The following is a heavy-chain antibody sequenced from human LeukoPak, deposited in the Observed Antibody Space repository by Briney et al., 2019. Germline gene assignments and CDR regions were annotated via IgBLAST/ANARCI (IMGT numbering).Heavy chain of an antibody. V-gene: IGHV4-59*01. D-gene: IGHD6-19*01. CDR1: GGSISSYY. CDR2: IYYSGST. J-gene: IGHJ4*02. CDR3: ARDLLGSSGWIL. Sequence: SETLSLTCTVSGGSISSYYWSWIRQPPGKGLEWIGYIYYSGSTNYNTSLKSRVTISVDTSKDQFSLRLSFVTAADTAVYYCARDLLGSSGWILWRQGTLVTVSS.